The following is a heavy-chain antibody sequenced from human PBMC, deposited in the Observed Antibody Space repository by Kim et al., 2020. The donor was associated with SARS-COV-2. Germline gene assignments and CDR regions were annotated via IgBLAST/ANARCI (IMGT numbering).Heavy chain of an antibody. CDR3: AKRRFWSGPIGRPTYGM. Sequence: GGSLRLSCAASGFTFSSYGMHWVRQAPGKGLEWVAVISYDGSNKYYADSVKGRFTISRDNSKNTLYLQMNSLRAEDTAVYYCAKRRFWSGPIGRPTYGM. CDR1: GFTFSSYG. CDR2: ISYDGSNK. D-gene: IGHD3-3*01. J-gene: IGHJ6*01. V-gene: IGHV3-30*18.